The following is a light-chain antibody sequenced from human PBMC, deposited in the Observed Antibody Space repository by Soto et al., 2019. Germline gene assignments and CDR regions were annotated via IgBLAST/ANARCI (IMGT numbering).Light chain of an antibody. V-gene: IGLV2-14*01. CDR2: EVS. CDR1: SGDVGGYNY. J-gene: IGLJ2*01. Sequence: QSVLTQPDSVSGSPGQSITISCTGTSGDVGGYNYVSWYQQHPGKAPKLIIYEVSNRPSGVSSRFSGSKSGNTASLTISGLQAEDEAEYYCNSYRSSSALGIFGGGTQLTVL. CDR3: NSYRSSSALGI.